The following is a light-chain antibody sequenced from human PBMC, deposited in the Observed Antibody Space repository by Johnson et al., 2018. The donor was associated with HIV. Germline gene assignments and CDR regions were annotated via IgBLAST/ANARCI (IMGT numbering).Light chain of an antibody. V-gene: IGLV1-51*01. Sequence: QSALTQPPSVSAAPGQKVTISCSGSSSNIGNNYVSWYQQLPGTAPKLLIYDNNKRPSGIPDRFSGSKSGPSATLGLTGLQTGDEAEYYCGTWDSSLSASKVVGTGTKVTVL. CDR3: GTWDSSLSASKV. CDR1: SSNIGNNY. J-gene: IGLJ1*01. CDR2: DNN.